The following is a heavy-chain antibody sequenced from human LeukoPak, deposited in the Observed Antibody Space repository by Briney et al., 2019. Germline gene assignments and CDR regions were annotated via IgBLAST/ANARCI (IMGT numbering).Heavy chain of an antibody. CDR2: IRYDGSNK. CDR3: AKDRRVGFRFGELLYRSMFDY. V-gene: IGHV3-30*02. J-gene: IGHJ4*02. D-gene: IGHD3-10*01. CDR1: GFTFSSYG. Sequence: PGGSLRLSCAASGFTFSSYGMHWVRQAPGKGLEWVAFIRYDGSNKYYADSVKGRFTISRDNSKNTLYLQMNSLRAEDTAVYYCAKDRRVGFRFGELLYRSMFDYWGQGTLVTVSS.